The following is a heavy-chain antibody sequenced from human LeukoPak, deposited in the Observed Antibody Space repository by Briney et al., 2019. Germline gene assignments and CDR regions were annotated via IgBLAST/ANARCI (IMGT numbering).Heavy chain of an antibody. J-gene: IGHJ4*02. CDR3: ARGLGGAYYYDSSGYVFDY. Sequence: ASVKVSCKASGYTFTSYDINWVRQATGQGLEWMGWMDPNSCNTGHAQKFQGRVTMTRNTSISTAYMELSSLRSEDTAVYYCARGLGGAYYYDSSGYVFDYWGQGTLVTVSS. CDR2: MDPNSCNT. V-gene: IGHV1-8*01. D-gene: IGHD3-22*01. CDR1: GYTFTSYD.